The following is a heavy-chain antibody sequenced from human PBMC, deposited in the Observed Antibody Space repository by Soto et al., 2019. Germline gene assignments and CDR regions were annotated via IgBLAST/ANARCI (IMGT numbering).Heavy chain of an antibody. CDR2: ISGSGGST. V-gene: IGHV3-23*01. D-gene: IGHD6-19*01. Sequence: GGSLRLSCAASGFTFSSYAMSWVRQAPGKGLEWVSAISGSGGSTYYADSVKGRFTISRDNSKNTLYLQMNSLRAEDTAVYYCAKDQIRALRPLIAVAGWIDYWGQGTLVTVSS. J-gene: IGHJ4*02. CDR3: AKDQIRALRPLIAVAGWIDY. CDR1: GFTFSSYA.